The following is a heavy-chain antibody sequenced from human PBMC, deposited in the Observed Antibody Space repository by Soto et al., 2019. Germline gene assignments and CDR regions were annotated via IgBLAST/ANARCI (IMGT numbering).Heavy chain of an antibody. D-gene: IGHD2-2*01. V-gene: IGHV4-34*01. CDR3: ARLEKGYCSSTSCYAEIYYYYYMDV. CDR2: INHSGST. J-gene: IGHJ6*03. CDR1: GGSFCGYY. Sequence: SETLSLTCAVYGGSFCGYYWSWIRQPPGKGLEWIGEINHSGSTNYNPSLKSRVTISVDTSKNQFSLKLSSVTAADTAVYYCARLEKGYCSSTSCYAEIYYYYYMDVWGKGTTVTVSS.